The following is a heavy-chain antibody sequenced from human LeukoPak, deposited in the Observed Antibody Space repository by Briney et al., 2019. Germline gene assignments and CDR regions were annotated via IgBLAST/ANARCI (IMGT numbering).Heavy chain of an antibody. CDR2: ISYSGGST. V-gene: IGHV3-23*01. J-gene: IGHJ4*02. D-gene: IGHD3-10*01. CDR3: AKHRMVRGVITDYYFDC. Sequence: GGSLRLSCAASGFTFSSYAMTWVRQAPGKGLEWVSTISYSGGSTYSADSVKGRFTISRDNSKNTLYLQMNSLRAEDTAVYYCAKHRMVRGVITDYYFDCWGQGNLVTVSS. CDR1: GFTFSSYA.